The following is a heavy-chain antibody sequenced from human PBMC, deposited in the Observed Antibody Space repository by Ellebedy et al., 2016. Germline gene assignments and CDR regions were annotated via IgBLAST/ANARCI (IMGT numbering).Heavy chain of an antibody. V-gene: IGHV3-53*01. J-gene: IGHJ5*02. CDR1: GFTVSTNY. Sequence: GESLKISCAASGFTVSTNYMKWVRQAPGKGLEWVSAIFSDGNTYYADSVKGRFTISIDNSKHTWYLQMNSLRAEDTAVYYCARGVGSGWIDPWGQGTLVTVSS. CDR2: IFSDGNT. CDR3: ARGVGSGWIDP. D-gene: IGHD2-15*01.